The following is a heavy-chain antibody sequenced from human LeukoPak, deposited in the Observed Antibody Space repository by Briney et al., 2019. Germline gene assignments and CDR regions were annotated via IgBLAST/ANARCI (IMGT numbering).Heavy chain of an antibody. CDR2: TSSSDDGK. J-gene: IGHJ4*02. Sequence: GGSLRLSCEVSGINFSTYAMSWVRRAPGKGLEWVSATSSSDDGKYYADSVRGRFTISRDNSRNTMYLQMNSLRAEDAAVYYCAKAPVTSCRGAFCYPFDSWGQGTLVTVSS. CDR3: AKAPVTSCRGAFCYPFDS. V-gene: IGHV3-23*01. CDR1: GINFSTYA. D-gene: IGHD2-15*01.